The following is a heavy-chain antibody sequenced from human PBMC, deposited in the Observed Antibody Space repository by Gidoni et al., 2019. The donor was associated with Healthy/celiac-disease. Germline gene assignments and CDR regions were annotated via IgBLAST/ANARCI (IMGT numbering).Heavy chain of an antibody. CDR1: GYTFTGYY. CDR2: INPNSGGT. J-gene: IGHJ4*02. Sequence: QVQLVQSGAEVKKPGASVKVSCKAYGYTFTGYYMHWVRQAPGQGLEWMGWINPNSGGTNYAQKFQGRVTMTRDTSISTAYMELSRLRSDDTAVYYCARELGGRYSYGYDPAIWWGQGTLVTVSS. CDR3: ARELGGRYSYGYDPAIW. D-gene: IGHD5-18*01. V-gene: IGHV1-2*02.